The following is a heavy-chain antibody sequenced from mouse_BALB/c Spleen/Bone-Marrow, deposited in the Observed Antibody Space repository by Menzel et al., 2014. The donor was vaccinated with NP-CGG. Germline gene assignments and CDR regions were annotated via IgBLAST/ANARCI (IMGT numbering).Heavy chain of an antibody. CDR2: IYPYNGGT. V-gene: IGHV1S29*02. D-gene: IGHD1-2*01. CDR1: GYTFTDYN. CDR3: ARATSAGMAY. Sequence: VQLQQSGPELVKPGASVKISCKASGYTFTDYNMHWVKQSHGKSLEWIGYIYPYNGGTGYNQKFKSKATLTVDNSSSTAFMDLRLLTSEDSAFYYCARATSAGMAYWGQGTPVTVSA. J-gene: IGHJ3*01.